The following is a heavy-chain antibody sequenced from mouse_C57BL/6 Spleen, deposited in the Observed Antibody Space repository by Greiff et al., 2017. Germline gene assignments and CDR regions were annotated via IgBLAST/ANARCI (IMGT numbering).Heavy chain of an antibody. J-gene: IGHJ1*03. CDR3: ARRCGRGYFDV. V-gene: IGHV5-17*01. Sequence: EVKLMESGGGLVKPGGSLKLSCAASGFTFSDYGMHWVRQAPEKGLEWVAYISSGSSTIYYADTVKGRFTISRDNAKNTLFLQMTSLRSEDTAMYYCARRCGRGYFDVWGTGTTVTVSS. CDR2: ISSGSSTI. CDR1: GFTFSDYG.